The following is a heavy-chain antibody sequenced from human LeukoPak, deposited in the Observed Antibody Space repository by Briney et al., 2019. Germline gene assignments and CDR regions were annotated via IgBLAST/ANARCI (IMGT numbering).Heavy chain of an antibody. J-gene: IGHJ6*04. D-gene: IGHD3-10*02. Sequence: PGGSLRLSCGTHGFIFSNYAIQWVRQATGMGLEWVEFIRYDGGNTYCADSVKGRFTISRDHAKNSLYLQMNSLRAEATAVYYCAELGITMIGGVWGKGTTVTISS. CDR2: IRYDGGNT. CDR3: AELGITMIGGV. V-gene: IGHV3-30*02. CDR1: GFIFSNYA.